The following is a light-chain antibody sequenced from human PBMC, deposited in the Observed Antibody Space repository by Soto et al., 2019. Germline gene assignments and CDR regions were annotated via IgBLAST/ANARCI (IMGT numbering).Light chain of an antibody. V-gene: IGLV6-57*04. CDR3: QSFDINNVV. CDR2: EDS. Sequence: NFMLTQPHSVSESPGKAVTISCTRSSGSIANNFVHWYQRRPGSAPTPVIYEDSQRPSGVPDRFSGSIDSSSNSASLTISRLKTEDEADYYCQSFDINNVVFGGGTKLTVL. CDR1: SGSIANNF. J-gene: IGLJ2*01.